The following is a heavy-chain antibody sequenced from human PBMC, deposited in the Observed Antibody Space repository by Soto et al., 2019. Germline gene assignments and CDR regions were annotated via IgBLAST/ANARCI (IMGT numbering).Heavy chain of an antibody. J-gene: IGHJ4*02. Sequence: PSETLSLTCTVSGGSISSSSYYWGWIRQPPGKGLEWIGSIYYSGSTYYNPSLKSRVTISVDTSKNQFSLKLSSVTAADTAVYYCASDRPYYDFWSGYMWGQGTLVTVSS. D-gene: IGHD3-3*01. CDR2: IYYSGST. V-gene: IGHV4-39*01. CDR1: GGSISSSSYY. CDR3: ASDRPYYDFWSGYM.